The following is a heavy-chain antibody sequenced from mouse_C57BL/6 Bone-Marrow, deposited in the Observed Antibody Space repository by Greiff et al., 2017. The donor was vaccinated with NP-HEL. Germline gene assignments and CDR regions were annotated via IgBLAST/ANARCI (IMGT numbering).Heavy chain of an antibody. V-gene: IGHV8-8*01. J-gene: IGHJ2*01. CDR3: ARMAANWDVRGPYYFDY. Sequence: QVTLKVSGPGILQPSQTLSLTCSFSGFSLSTFGMGVGWIRQPSGKGLEWLAHIWWDDDKYYNPALKSRLTISKDTSKNQVFLKIANVDTADTATYYCARMAANWDVRGPYYFDYWGQGTTLTVSS. CDR2: IWWDDDK. CDR1: GFSLSTFGMG. D-gene: IGHD4-1*01.